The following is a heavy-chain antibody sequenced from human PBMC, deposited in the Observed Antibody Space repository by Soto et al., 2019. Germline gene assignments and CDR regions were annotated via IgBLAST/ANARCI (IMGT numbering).Heavy chain of an antibody. D-gene: IGHD3-3*01. Sequence: PGGSLRLSCAASGFTFSSYAMSWVRQAPGKGLEWVSAISGSGGSTYYADSVKGRFTISRDNSKNTLYLQMNSLRAEDTAVYYCAKDNRFLEWLQLFDYWGQGTLVTVSS. CDR1: GFTFSSYA. J-gene: IGHJ4*02. CDR3: AKDNRFLEWLQLFDY. V-gene: IGHV3-23*01. CDR2: ISGSGGST.